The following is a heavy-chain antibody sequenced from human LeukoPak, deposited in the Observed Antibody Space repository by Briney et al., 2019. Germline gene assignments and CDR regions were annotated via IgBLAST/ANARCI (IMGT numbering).Heavy chain of an antibody. Sequence: PGGSLRLACAASGFTFDDYAMHWVRQAPGKGLEWVSGISWNSGSIGYADSVKGRFTISRDNAKNSLYLQMNSLRAEDTALYYCAKDIFRDGYNPRGVDYWGQGTLVTVSS. CDR1: GFTFDDYA. CDR3: AKDIFRDGYNPRGVDY. J-gene: IGHJ4*02. V-gene: IGHV3-9*01. CDR2: ISWNSGSI. D-gene: IGHD5-24*01.